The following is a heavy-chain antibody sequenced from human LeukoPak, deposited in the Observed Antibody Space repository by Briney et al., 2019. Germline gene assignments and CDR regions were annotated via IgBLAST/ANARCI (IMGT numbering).Heavy chain of an antibody. CDR1: SGSISNYY. CDR3: ARNTGSGYYFYYGMDV. V-gene: IGHV4-34*01. CDR2: INHSGST. J-gene: IGHJ6*02. Sequence: PSETLSLTCTVSSGSISNYYWSWIRQPPGKGLEWIGEINHSGSTNYNPSLKSRVTISADTSKNQFSLKLSSVTAADTAVYYCARNTGSGYYFYYGMDVWGQGTTVTVSS. D-gene: IGHD2-15*01.